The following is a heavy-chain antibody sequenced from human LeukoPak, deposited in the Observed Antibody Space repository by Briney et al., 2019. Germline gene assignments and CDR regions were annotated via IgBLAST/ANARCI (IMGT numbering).Heavy chain of an antibody. CDR3: ARSPVAGPPNYFDY. J-gene: IGHJ4*02. CDR2: ISYDGSNK. CDR1: GFTFSSYG. V-gene: IGHV3-30*03. Sequence: PGGSLRLSCAASGFTFSSYGMHWVRQAPGKGLEWVAVISYDGSNKYYADSVKGRFTISRDNSKNTLYLQIDFLTAEDTAVYYCARSPVAGPPNYFDYLGQGTLVTVSS. D-gene: IGHD6-19*01.